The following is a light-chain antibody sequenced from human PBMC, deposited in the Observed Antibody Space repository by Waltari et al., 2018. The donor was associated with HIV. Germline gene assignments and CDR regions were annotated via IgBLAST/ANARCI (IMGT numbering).Light chain of an antibody. J-gene: IGKJ3*01. CDR3: QQSYSGLT. CDR1: QTINIY. Sequence: DIQMTQSPSSLSASLGDRVTITCRASQTINIYLNWYRQKPGSAPDLLIYAASSLQSGVPSRFSGTGSGTDFTLTINGLQGEDFATYYCQQSYSGLTFGPGTKVD. CDR2: AAS. V-gene: IGKV1-39*01.